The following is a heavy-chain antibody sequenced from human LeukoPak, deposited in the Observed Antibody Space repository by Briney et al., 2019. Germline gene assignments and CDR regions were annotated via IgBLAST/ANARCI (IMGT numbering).Heavy chain of an antibody. D-gene: IGHD6-19*01. CDR1: GGSISSSNYY. V-gene: IGHV4-39*07. CDR2: IYYSGST. J-gene: IGHJ3*02. Sequence: SETLSLTCTVSGGSISSSNYYWGWIRQPPGKGLEWIGSIYYSGSTNYNPSLKSRVTISVDTSKNQFSLKLSSVTAADTAVYYCARDRRQWLVGAFDIWGQGTMVTVSS. CDR3: ARDRRQWLVGAFDI.